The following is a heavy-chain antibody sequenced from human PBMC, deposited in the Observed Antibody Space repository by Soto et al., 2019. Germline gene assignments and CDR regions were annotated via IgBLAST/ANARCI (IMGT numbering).Heavy chain of an antibody. J-gene: IGHJ6*03. CDR3: ARERVMAAAGTEYYYYYMDV. Sequence: SETLSLTCTVSGGSISSYYWSWIRQPPGKGLEWIGYIYYSGSTNYNPSLKSRVTISVDTSKNQFSLKLSSVTAADTAVYYCARERVMAAAGTEYYYYYMDVWGKGTPVTVSS. V-gene: IGHV4-59*01. D-gene: IGHD6-13*01. CDR1: GGSISSYY. CDR2: IYYSGST.